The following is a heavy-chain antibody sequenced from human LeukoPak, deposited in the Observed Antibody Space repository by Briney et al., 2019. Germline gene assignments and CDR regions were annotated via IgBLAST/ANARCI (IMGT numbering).Heavy chain of an antibody. J-gene: IGHJ6*02. CDR3: AREGILSHIVVVPAVLTYGMDV. V-gene: IGHV3-30-3*01. Sequence: GGSLRLSCAASGFTFSSYAMHWVRQAPGKGLEWVAVISYDGSNKYYADSVKGRFTISRDNSKNTLYLQMNSLRAEDTAVYYCAREGILSHIVVVPAVLTYGMDVWGQGTTVTVSS. CDR1: GFTFSSYA. D-gene: IGHD2-2*01. CDR2: ISYDGSNK.